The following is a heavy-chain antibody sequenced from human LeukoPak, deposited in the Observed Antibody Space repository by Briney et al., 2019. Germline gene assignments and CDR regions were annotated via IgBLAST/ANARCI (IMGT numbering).Heavy chain of an antibody. Sequence: ASAKVSCKASGYTFTGYYMHWVRQAPGQGLEWMGWINPNSGGTNYAQKFQGRVTMTRDTSISTAYMELSRLRSDDTAVYYCAAGTSYEPRVAYYYYMDVWGKGTTVTVSS. J-gene: IGHJ6*03. CDR3: AAGTSYEPRVAYYYYMDV. CDR2: INPNSGGT. D-gene: IGHD2-2*01. V-gene: IGHV1-2*02. CDR1: GYTFTGYY.